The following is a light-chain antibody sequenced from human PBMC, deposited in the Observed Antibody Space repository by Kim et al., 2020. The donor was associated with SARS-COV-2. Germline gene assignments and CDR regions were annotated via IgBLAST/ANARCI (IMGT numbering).Light chain of an antibody. J-gene: IGLJ2*01. Sequence: VSVALGQTAKITCAGQNLRTKNVHWYQQKPGQAPVLVIYRDYRRPSGVPDRFSGSSSENTATLTVSAAQAGDEGDYYCQVWDTSVVFGGGTQLTVL. CDR2: RDY. V-gene: IGLV3-9*01. CDR3: QVWDTSVV. CDR1: NLRTKN.